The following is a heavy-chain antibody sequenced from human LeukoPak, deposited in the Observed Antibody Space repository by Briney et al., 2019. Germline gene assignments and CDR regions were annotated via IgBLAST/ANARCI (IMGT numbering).Heavy chain of an antibody. CDR3: ARRYSSGATFDY. V-gene: IGHV4-39*01. CDR1: GGSISSSSYY. D-gene: IGHD6-19*01. CDR2: IYYSGST. Sequence: SETLSLTCTVSGGSISSSSYYWGWIRQPPGKGLEWIGSIYYSGSTYYNPSLKSRITISVDTSKNQFFLKLTSVTAADTAVYYCARRYSSGATFDYWGQGTLVIVSS. J-gene: IGHJ4*02.